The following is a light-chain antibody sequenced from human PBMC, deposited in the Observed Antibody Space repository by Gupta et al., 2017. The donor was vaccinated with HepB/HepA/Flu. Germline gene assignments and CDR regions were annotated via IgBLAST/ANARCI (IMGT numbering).Light chain of an antibody. CDR1: SSDVGGYHY. CDR3: SSYTSSTTL. J-gene: IGLJ2*01. Sequence: QSALTQPASVSGSPGQSITISCTGTSSDVGGYHYVSWYQQHPGKAPKLMIYDVNHRPSGVSNRFSGSKSGNTASLTIAGLQAEDEADYYCSSYTSSTTLFGGGTKLTVL. CDR2: DVN. V-gene: IGLV2-14*01.